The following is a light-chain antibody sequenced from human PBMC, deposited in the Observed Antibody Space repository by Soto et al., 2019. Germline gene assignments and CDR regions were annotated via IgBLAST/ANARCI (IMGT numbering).Light chain of an antibody. CDR2: DAS. V-gene: IGKV3-15*01. CDR3: QQYNKWPVIT. CDR1: QNVYNN. Sequence: EMAMTQSPTSLSVSPGGRALLYCMASQNVYNNLAWYQQKPGQAPRLLIFDASTRATVIPARFSGIGSGTEFTLTIRGLQSEDFAIYYCQQYNKWPVITYGQGTRLEIK. J-gene: IGKJ5*01.